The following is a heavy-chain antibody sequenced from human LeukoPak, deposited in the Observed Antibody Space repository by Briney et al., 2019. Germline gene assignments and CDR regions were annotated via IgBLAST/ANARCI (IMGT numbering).Heavy chain of an antibody. CDR1: GFTVSSNY. V-gene: IGHV3-53*01. D-gene: IGHD1-26*01. CDR3: ARDPRHSYYYFDY. CDR2: IYSGGST. Sequence: SGGSLRLSCAASGFTVSSNYMSWVRQAPGKGLEWVSVIYSGGSTYYADSVKGRFTISRDTSKNTLYLQMNSLRAEDTAVYYCARDPRHSYYYFDYWGQGTLVTVSS. J-gene: IGHJ4*02.